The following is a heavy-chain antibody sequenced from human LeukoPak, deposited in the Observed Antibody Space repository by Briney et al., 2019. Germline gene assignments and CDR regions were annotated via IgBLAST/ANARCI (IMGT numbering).Heavy chain of an antibody. CDR3: VRSPFRGVTRFDY. J-gene: IGHJ4*02. Sequence: ASVTVSCKASGYTFAGYYMHWVRQAPGQGLEWMGWINPNSGGTNYAQKFQDRVTMSRDTSISTAYMELSRLRSDDTAVYYCVRSPFRGVTRFDYWGQGTLVTVSS. CDR1: GYTFAGYY. D-gene: IGHD3-10*01. V-gene: IGHV1-2*02. CDR2: INPNSGGT.